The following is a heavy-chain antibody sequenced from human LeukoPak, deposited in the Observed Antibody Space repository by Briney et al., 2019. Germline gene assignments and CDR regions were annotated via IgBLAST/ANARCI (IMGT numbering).Heavy chain of an antibody. J-gene: IGHJ4*02. CDR2: ISSSSSTI. CDR1: GFTFSSYS. V-gene: IGHV3-48*01. CDR3: AKDLGYGNIGLYHYFDY. D-gene: IGHD3-22*01. Sequence: PGGSLRLSCAASGFTFSSYSMNWVRQAPGKGLEWVSYISSSSSTIYYADSVRGRFTISRDNAKNSLYLQVNSLRAEDTAVYYCAKDLGYGNIGLYHYFDYWGQGALVTVSS.